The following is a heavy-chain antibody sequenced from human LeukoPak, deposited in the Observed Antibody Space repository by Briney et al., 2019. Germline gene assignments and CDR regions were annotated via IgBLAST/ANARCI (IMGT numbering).Heavy chain of an antibody. J-gene: IGHJ3*02. CDR2: ISYDGSNK. CDR3: VRTLTVMGNGWYGDAFDM. V-gene: IGHV3-30*12. Sequence: GGSLKLSCAASGFTFSSYGMHWVRQAPGKGLEWVAVISYDGSNKYYADSVKGRFTISRDIGDNTLFLQMNNLNVDDTGLYHCVRTLTVMGNGWYGDAFDMWGQGTLVIVSS. CDR1: GFTFSSYG. D-gene: IGHD6-19*01.